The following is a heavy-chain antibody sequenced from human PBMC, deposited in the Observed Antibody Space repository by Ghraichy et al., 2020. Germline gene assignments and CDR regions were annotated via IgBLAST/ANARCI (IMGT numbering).Heavy chain of an antibody. CDR3: ARALPSTWIQLWSNPNWFDP. J-gene: IGHJ5*02. V-gene: IGHV3-7*03. CDR1: GFTFSSYW. Sequence: GGSLRLSCAASGFTFSSYWMSWVRQAPGKGLEWVANIKQDGSEKYYVDSVKGRFTISRDNAKNSLYLQMNSLRAEDTAVYYCARALPSTWIQLWSNPNWFDPWGQGTLVTVSS. D-gene: IGHD5-18*01. CDR2: IKQDGSEK.